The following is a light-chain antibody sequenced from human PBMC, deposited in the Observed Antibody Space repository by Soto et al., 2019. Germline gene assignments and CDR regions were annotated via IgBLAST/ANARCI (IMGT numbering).Light chain of an antibody. CDR1: QNINTW. J-gene: IGKJ3*01. CDR2: DVS. Sequence: QMTQSPSTLSASVGDRVTITCRASQNINTWLAWYQQKPGTAPRLLIHDVSTLQSGVPSRFSGSGSGTEFTLTITSLQPDDSAIYYCQQYDGYFGPGTKV. V-gene: IGKV1-5*01. CDR3: QQYDGY.